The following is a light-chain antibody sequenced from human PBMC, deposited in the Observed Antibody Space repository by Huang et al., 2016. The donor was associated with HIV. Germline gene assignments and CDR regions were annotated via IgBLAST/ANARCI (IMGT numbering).Light chain of an antibody. V-gene: IGKV3-15*01. CDR3: QQYNFWPPWT. Sequence: EIEMTQSPATLPASPGERATLSCRASQPVSSNLAWYQQKPGQAPRLLIYDASTRDTGIPARVSGSGSGTEFTLTISSLQSEDFAVYYCQQYNFWPPWTFGQGTKVEIK. J-gene: IGKJ1*01. CDR1: QPVSSN. CDR2: DAS.